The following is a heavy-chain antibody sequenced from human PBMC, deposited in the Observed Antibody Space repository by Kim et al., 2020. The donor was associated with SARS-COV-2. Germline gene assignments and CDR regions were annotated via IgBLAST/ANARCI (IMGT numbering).Heavy chain of an antibody. V-gene: IGHV1-3*01. CDR2: T. CDR3: ARNILRTTTLDY. Sequence: TRYSQHFQGRVSLTTDASASTAYMELISLRSDDSAVYYCARNILRTTTLDYWGQGTLVTVSS. D-gene: IGHD5-12*01. J-gene: IGHJ4*02.